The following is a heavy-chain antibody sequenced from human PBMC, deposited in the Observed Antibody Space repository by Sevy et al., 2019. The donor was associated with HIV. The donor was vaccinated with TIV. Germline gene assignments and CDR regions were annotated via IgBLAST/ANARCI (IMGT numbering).Heavy chain of an antibody. CDR3: ARLGRGENMYYFDY. Sequence: SETLSLTCTVSGGSISSSSYYWGWIRQPPGKGLEWIGNIYYSGSTYYNPSLKSRVTISVDTSKNQFSLKLSSVTAADTAVYYCARLGRGENMYYFDYWGQGTLVTVSS. V-gene: IGHV4-39*01. J-gene: IGHJ4*02. CDR1: GGSISSSSYY. CDR2: IYYSGST. D-gene: IGHD3-10*01.